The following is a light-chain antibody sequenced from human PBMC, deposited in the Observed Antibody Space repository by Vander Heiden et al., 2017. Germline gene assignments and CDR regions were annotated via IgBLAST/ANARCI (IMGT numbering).Light chain of an antibody. Sequence: VVMTQSPLSLPVTLGQPASISCSSTQSLVSSDGDTNLQWFQQRPGQSPRRLIYKVSIRDSGVPDRFSASGSGTDFTLKISRVEAEDVGVYYCRQGTHWPHTFGQGTKLEIK. CDR2: KVS. CDR3: RQGTHWPHT. V-gene: IGKV2-30*01. J-gene: IGKJ2*01. CDR1: QSLVSSDGDTN.